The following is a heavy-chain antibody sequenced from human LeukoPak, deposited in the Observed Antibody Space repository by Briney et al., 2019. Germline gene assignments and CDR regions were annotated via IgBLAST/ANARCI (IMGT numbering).Heavy chain of an antibody. CDR3: ARGDGADYCGSGSYGFYY. CDR2: IKQDGSEK. Sequence: GQSLRLSCPASGSTFSSYWMSWVRQPPGKGMGWVANIKQDGSEKYYVDSVKGRFTIARDNAKNSLYLQMNSLRAEDTAVYYCARGDGADYCGSGSYGFYYWGQGTLVTVSS. V-gene: IGHV3-7*01. J-gene: IGHJ4*02. CDR1: GSTFSSYW. D-gene: IGHD3-10*01.